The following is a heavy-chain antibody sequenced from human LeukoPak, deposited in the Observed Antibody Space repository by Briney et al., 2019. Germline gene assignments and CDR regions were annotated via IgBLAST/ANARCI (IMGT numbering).Heavy chain of an antibody. J-gene: IGHJ6*02. CDR2: INHSGST. Sequence: SETLSLTCAVYGGSFSGYYWSWIRQPPGKGLEWIGEINHSGSTNYSPSLKSRVTISVDTSKNQFSLKLSSVTAADTAVYYCARHYYDSSGKSLGYYYGMDVWGQGTTVTVSS. CDR3: ARHYYDSSGKSLGYYYGMDV. V-gene: IGHV4-34*01. CDR1: GGSFSGYY. D-gene: IGHD3-22*01.